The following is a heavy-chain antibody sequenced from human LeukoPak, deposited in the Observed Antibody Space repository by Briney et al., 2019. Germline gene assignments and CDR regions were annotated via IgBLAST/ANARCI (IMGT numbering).Heavy chain of an antibody. CDR2: IYTSGST. J-gene: IGHJ3*02. D-gene: IGHD6-19*01. CDR3: ARDKGSGWYSDAFDI. Sequence: PSETLSLTCTVSGGSINSYYWSWIRQPAGKGLEWIGRIYTSGSTNYNPSLRSRVTMSVDTSKNQFSLKLSSVTAADTAVYYCARDKGSGWYSDAFDIWGQGTMVTVSS. V-gene: IGHV4-4*07. CDR1: GGSINSYY.